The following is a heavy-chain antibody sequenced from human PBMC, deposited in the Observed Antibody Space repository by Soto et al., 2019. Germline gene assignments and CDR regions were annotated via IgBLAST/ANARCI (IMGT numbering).Heavy chain of an antibody. V-gene: IGHV1-18*04. Sequence: ASAKVSCKASGYTFTSYGISWVRQAPGQGLEWMGWISAYNGNTNYAQKLQGRVTMTTDTSTNTAYMELRRLRSDDTAVYYCARGPSHYDILPSGFDSWGQGTLVTVSS. CDR3: ARGPSHYDILPSGFDS. CDR1: GYTFTSYG. J-gene: IGHJ4*02. CDR2: ISAYNGNT. D-gene: IGHD3-9*01.